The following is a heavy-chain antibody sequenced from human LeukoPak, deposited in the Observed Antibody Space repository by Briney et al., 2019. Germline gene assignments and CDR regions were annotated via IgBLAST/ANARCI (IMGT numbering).Heavy chain of an antibody. Sequence: GGSLRLSCAASGFTFSTYCMHWVRQAPGKGPMWVSRICPDGTVTNYADSVKARFIISRDNARNTVYLQVNSLRVEDTAVYYCVRDFRSADYWGQGTLVTASS. CDR1: GFTFSTYC. CDR2: ICPDGTVT. J-gene: IGHJ4*02. CDR3: VRDFRSADY. V-gene: IGHV3-74*01.